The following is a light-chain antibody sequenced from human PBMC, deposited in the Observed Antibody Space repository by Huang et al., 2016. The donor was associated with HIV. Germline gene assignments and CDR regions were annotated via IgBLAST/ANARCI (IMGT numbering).Light chain of an antibody. Sequence: DIQMTQSPSTLSAAIGDRVTITCRASQSVSTRLAWYQQKPGRAPRLLSQEASMLESGVPSRFSGSGSGTEFTLTISSLQPDDSATYACQQYNTFTFGPGTKVDI. CDR1: QSVSTR. CDR2: EAS. V-gene: IGKV1-5*03. J-gene: IGKJ3*01. CDR3: QQYNTFT.